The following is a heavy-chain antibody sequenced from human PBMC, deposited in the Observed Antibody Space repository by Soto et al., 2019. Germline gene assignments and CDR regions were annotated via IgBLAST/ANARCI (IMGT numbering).Heavy chain of an antibody. CDR1: GYTFTSYD. Sequence: QVQLVQSGAEVKKAGASEKVACKASGYTFTSYDINWVRQATGQGLEWMGWMNPNSGNTGYAQKFQGRVTMTRNTSISTAYMELSSLRSEDTAVYYCARPPLGRGKSGYFDYWRQETLVTVSS. CDR2: MNPNSGNT. D-gene: IGHD3-10*01. CDR3: ARPPLGRGKSGYFDY. J-gene: IGHJ4*02. V-gene: IGHV1-8*01.